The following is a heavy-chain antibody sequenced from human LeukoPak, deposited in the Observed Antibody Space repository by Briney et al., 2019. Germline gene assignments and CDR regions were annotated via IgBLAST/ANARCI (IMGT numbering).Heavy chain of an antibody. CDR1: GDSNSSYY. D-gene: IGHD1-26*01. Sequence: SETLSLTCTVSGDSNSSYYWSWIRQPPGKGLEWIGYIYYIGSTNYNPSLKSRVTISVDTSKNQFSLKLSSVTAADTDVYYCARYMGPYNFDYWGQGTLVTVSS. CDR3: ARYMGPYNFDY. V-gene: IGHV4-59*01. J-gene: IGHJ4*02. CDR2: IYYIGST.